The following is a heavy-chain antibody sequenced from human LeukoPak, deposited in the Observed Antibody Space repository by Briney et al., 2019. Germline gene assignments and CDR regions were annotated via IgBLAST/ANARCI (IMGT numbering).Heavy chain of an antibody. D-gene: IGHD1-14*01. CDR2: IYSVGST. CDR1: GFTVSTNY. CDR3: ASQRRDTNPRFDY. V-gene: IGHV3-53*01. J-gene: IGHJ4*02. Sequence: GGSLRLSCAASGFTVSTNYMSWVRQAPGKGLEWVSVIYSVGSTYYADSVKGRFTISRDNSKNTLYLQMNSLRAEDTAVYYCASQRRDTNPRFDYWGQRTLVTVSS.